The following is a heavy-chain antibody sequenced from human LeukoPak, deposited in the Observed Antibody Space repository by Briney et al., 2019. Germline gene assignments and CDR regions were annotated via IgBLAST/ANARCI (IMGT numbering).Heavy chain of an antibody. V-gene: IGHV4-4*02. J-gene: IGHJ4*02. CDR1: GGSISSSNW. CDR3: ARRPSDCSSTSCYFDY. D-gene: IGHD2-2*01. CDR2: IYHSGST. Sequence: SGTLSLTCAVSGGSISSSNWWSWVRQPPGKGLEWIGEIYHSGSTNYNPSLKSRVTISVDTSKNQFSLKLSSVTAADTAVYYCARRPSDCSSTSCYFDYWGQGTLVTVSS.